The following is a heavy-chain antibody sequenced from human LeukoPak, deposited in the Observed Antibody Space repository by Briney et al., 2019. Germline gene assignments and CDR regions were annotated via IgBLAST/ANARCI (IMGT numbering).Heavy chain of an antibody. D-gene: IGHD3-22*01. CDR2: ISGSGGNT. Sequence: PGGSLRLSCAASGFTFSSYAMRWVRQAPGKGLEWVSAISGSGGNTYYADSGKGRFTIARDKTKNTLYLQMNSLRAEDTAVYYWAKTAPDSSGYYYFGYWGQGTLVTVSS. CDR1: GFTFSSYA. CDR3: AKTAPDSSGYYYFGY. J-gene: IGHJ4*02. V-gene: IGHV3-23*01.